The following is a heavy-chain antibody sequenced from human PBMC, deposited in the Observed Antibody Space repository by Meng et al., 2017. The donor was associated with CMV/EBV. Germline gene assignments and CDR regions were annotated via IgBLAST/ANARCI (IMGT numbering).Heavy chain of an antibody. CDR3: ARVPGPWVMDV. CDR1: GFTFSSYW. Sequence: SCAASGFTFSSYWMHWVRQAPGKGLVWVSRINSDGSSTSYADSVKGRFTISRDNAKNTLYLQMNSLRAEDTAVYYCARVPGPWVMDVWGQGTTVTVSS. D-gene: IGHD7-27*01. J-gene: IGHJ6*02. CDR2: INSDGSST. V-gene: IGHV3-74*01.